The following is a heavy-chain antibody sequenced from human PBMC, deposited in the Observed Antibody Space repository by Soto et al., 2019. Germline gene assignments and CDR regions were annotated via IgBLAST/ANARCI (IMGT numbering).Heavy chain of an antibody. Sequence: PSETLSLTCTVSGGSISSGGYYWSWIRQHPGKGLEWIGYIYYSGSTYYNPSLKSRVTIPVDTSKNQFSLKLSSVTAADTAVYYCARDQTRSTGYYYGMDVWGQGTTVTVSS. CDR1: GGSISSGGYY. J-gene: IGHJ6*02. CDR2: IYYSGST. V-gene: IGHV4-31*03. D-gene: IGHD4-17*01. CDR3: ARDQTRSTGYYYGMDV.